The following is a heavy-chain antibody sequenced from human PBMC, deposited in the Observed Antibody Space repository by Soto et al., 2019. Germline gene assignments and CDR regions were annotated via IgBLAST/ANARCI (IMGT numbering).Heavy chain of an antibody. CDR3: ARRWGRTFDY. J-gene: IGHJ4*02. CDR1: GYTFTRYT. V-gene: IGHV1-3*01. Sequence: ASVKVSCKASGYTFTRYTMYWVRQAPGQRLECMGWINAGNDNIKYSQKFQGRVTITTDTSASTAYMDLTSLRSEDTAVYYCARRWGRTFDYWGQGTLVTVSS. D-gene: IGHD7-27*01. CDR2: INAGNDNI.